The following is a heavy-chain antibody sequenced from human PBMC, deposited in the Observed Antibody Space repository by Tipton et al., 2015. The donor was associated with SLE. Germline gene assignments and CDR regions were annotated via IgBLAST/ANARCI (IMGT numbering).Heavy chain of an antibody. J-gene: IGHJ4*02. CDR2: IYYSGNT. D-gene: IGHD1-26*01. CDR3: AREAYTGSRFDY. CDR1: GGSISSYY. Sequence: TLSLTCTVSGGSISSYYWSRIRQPPGKGLEWIGYIYYSGNTNYNPSLKSRVTISVDTSKNQFSLKLSSVTAADTAVYYCAREAYTGSRFDYWGQGTPVTVSS. V-gene: IGHV4-59*01.